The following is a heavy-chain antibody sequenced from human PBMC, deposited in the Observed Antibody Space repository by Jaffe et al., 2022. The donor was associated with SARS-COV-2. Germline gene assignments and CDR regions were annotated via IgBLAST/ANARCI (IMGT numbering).Heavy chain of an antibody. CDR1: GGSISSYY. J-gene: IGHJ6*02. Sequence: QVQLQESGPGLVKPSETLSLTCTVSGGSISSYYWSWIRQPPGKGLEWIGYIYYSGSTNYNPSLKSRVTISVDTSKNQFSLKLSSVTAADTAVYYCAREVLDGDYYYGMDVWGQGTTVTVSS. V-gene: IGHV4-59*01. D-gene: IGHD1-1*01. CDR3: AREVLDGDYYYGMDV. CDR2: IYYSGST.